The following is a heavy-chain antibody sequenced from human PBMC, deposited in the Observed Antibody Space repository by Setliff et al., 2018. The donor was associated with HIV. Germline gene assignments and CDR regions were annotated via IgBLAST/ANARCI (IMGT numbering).Heavy chain of an antibody. CDR1: GFSFRNYW. V-gene: IGHV3-33*06. CDR2: IWFDGSKK. J-gene: IGHJ4*02. Sequence: GGSLRLSCAASGFSFRNYWMTWVRQAPEKGLEWVAVIWFDGSKKYYADSVKGRFTISRDNSKNTLYLQMNSLRAEDTAVYYCAKGYSGYDCTLDYWGQGTPVTVSS. D-gene: IGHD5-12*01. CDR3: AKGYSGYDCTLDY.